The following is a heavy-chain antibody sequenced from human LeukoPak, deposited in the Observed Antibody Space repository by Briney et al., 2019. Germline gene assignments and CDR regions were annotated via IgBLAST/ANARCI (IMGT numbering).Heavy chain of an antibody. Sequence: PGGSLRLSCAASGFKICPSTMYWGRHGPGGGLEWVSVIMADGSGTFYSQSVRGLFTTSRDNSKNRLYLQVSSLTRDDTALYYCATWAFYHNLHVWGQGTTVAVSS. CDR2: IMADGSGT. V-gene: IGHV3-43*02. CDR3: ATWAFYHNLHV. D-gene: IGHD2/OR15-2a*01. J-gene: IGHJ6*02. CDR1: GFKICPST.